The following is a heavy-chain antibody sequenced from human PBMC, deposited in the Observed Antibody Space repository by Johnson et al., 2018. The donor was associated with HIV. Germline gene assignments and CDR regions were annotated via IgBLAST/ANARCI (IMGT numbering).Heavy chain of an antibody. J-gene: IGHJ3*02. CDR3: ARAGPWASSPLPFDI. Sequence: LRLSCAASGFSFSTYWMSWVRQAPGKGLEWVANINQDGFEQYHVDSVKGRFTISRDNYKNTLYLLMSSLRAEDTAVYYCARAGPWASSPLPFDIWGQGTMVSVSS. V-gene: IGHV3-7*03. CDR2: INQDGFEQ. D-gene: IGHD2-2*01. CDR1: GFSFSTYW.